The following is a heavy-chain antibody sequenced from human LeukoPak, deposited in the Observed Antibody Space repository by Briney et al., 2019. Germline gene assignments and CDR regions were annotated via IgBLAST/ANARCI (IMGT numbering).Heavy chain of an antibody. CDR1: GGSLSGSS. CDR2: ITPSGNT. D-gene: IGHD3-22*01. J-gene: IGHJ4*02. V-gene: IGHV4-34*01. CDR3: ARRQSGYRDY. Sequence: PSETLSLTCTVYGGSLSGSSWTWIRQPPGKGLEWIGEITPSGNTIYTPSLKSRLSISVDTSKNQFSLNLTSVTAADTAVYYCARRQSGYRDYWGQGTLVTVSS.